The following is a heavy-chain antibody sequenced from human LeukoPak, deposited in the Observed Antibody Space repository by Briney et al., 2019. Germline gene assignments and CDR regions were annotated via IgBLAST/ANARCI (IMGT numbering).Heavy chain of an antibody. CDR1: GFTFTRHW. CDR3: ARDGSSSWYFSRYYYYYMDV. J-gene: IGHJ6*03. Sequence: ARSLTLSCAASGFTFTRHWMTWVRHAPGQWLVWVSRINRDWSNTSYADSVKGRFTSPTLNPKNTLYLQKNSLRAEDTAVYYCARDGSSSWYFSRYYYYYMDVWGKGTTVTISS. V-gene: IGHV3-74*01. CDR2: INRDWSNT. D-gene: IGHD6-13*01.